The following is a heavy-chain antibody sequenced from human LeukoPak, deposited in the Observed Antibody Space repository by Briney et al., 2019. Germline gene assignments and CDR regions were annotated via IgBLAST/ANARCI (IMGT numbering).Heavy chain of an antibody. D-gene: IGHD2-2*01. V-gene: IGHV3-21*01. CDR1: GFTFSSYS. J-gene: IGHJ4*02. Sequence: GGSLRLSCAASGFTFSSYSMNWVRQAPGKGLEWVSSISSSSSYIYYADSVKGRFTISRDNAKNSLYLQMNGLRAEDTAVYYCARGPSSQFRTDYWGQGTLVTVSS. CDR2: ISSSSSYI. CDR3: ARGPSSQFRTDY.